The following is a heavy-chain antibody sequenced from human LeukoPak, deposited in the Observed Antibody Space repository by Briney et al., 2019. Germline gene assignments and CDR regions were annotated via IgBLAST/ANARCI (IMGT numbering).Heavy chain of an antibody. V-gene: IGHV3-30*02. J-gene: IGHJ4*02. D-gene: IGHD3-10*01. CDR1: GFIFSSYA. CDR2: IRYDGSNK. CDR3: AKDPGWFGESPPNYFDY. Sequence: PGGSLRLSCAASGFIFSSYAMHWVRQAPGKGLEWVAFIRYDGSNKYYADSVKGRFTISRDNSKNTLYLQMNSLRAEDTAVYYCAKDPGWFGESPPNYFDYWGQGTLVTVSS.